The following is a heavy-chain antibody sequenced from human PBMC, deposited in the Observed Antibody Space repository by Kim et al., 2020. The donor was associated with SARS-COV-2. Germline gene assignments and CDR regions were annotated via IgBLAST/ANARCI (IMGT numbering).Heavy chain of an antibody. D-gene: IGHD6-19*01. CDR3: AREQGIAVAGTGWFDP. V-gene: IGHV1-46*01. J-gene: IGHJ5*02. Sequence: KFQGRVPMTRDTSTSTVYMELSSLRSEDTAVYYCAREQGIAVAGTGWFDPWGQGTLVTVSS.